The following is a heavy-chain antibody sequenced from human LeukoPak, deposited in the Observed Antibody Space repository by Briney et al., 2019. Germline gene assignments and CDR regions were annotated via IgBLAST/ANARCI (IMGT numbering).Heavy chain of an antibody. V-gene: IGHV3-23*01. Sequence: GGSLRLSCVASGFTFTSYGMHWVRQAPGKGLEWVSAISGSGGSTYYADSVKGRFTISRDNSKNTLYLQMNSLRAEDTAVYYCALTGGSGSYSIWGQGTMVTVSS. CDR2: ISGSGGST. J-gene: IGHJ3*02. CDR3: ALTGGSGSYSI. CDR1: GFTFTSYG. D-gene: IGHD3-10*01.